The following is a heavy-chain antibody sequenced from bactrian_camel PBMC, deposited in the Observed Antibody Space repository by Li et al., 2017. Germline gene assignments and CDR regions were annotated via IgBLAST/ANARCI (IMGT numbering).Heavy chain of an antibody. V-gene: IGHV3-2*01. CDR1: GLTYSPHC. CDR2: IYSGGDST. J-gene: IGHJ4*01. D-gene: IGHD3*01. Sequence: QVQLVESGGDSVQAGRSLRLSCQASGLTYSPHCVGWFRQAPGKEREAVAGIYSGGDSTYDSDSVKGRVTISQGNAENTLYLQMNSLKSEDTAMYFCAARGLGADCRGPRRSSAEYVYWGQGTQVTVS. CDR3: AARGLGADCRGPRRSSAEYVY.